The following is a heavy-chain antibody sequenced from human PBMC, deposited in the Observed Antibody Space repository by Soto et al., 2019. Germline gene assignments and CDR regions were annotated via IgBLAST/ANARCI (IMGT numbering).Heavy chain of an antibody. CDR3: ARNTGYLLSAFDI. J-gene: IGHJ3*02. CDR2: IYYSGST. Sequence: PSETLSLTCAVSGYSISSSNWWGWIRQPPGKGLEWIGYIYYSGSTYYNPSLKSRVTMSVDTSKNQFSLKLSSVTAVDTAVYYCARNTGYLLSAFDIWGQGTMVTVSS. V-gene: IGHV4-28*01. D-gene: IGHD3-9*01. CDR1: GYSISSSNW.